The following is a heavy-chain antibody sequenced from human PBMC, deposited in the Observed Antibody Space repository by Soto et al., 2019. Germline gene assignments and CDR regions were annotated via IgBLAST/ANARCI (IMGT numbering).Heavy chain of an antibody. J-gene: IGHJ4*02. CDR1: DSAIISVY. Sequence: LETLFVSSTGSDSAIISVYANSFRQSPGKGLEWIGYVYYSGSTHYNPSLKSRVTISVDMSNNQFSLKLSSVTAADTAVYYCARDYTGMAYEHWGQGILVTVSS. CDR2: VYYSGST. D-gene: IGHD2-2*02. V-gene: IGHV4-59*01. CDR3: ARDYTGMAYEH.